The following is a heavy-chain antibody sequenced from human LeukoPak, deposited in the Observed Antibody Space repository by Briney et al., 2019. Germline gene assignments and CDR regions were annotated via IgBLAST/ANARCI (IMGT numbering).Heavy chain of an antibody. J-gene: IGHJ4*02. Sequence: PSETLSLTCTVSGGSMSSSSYYWGWIRQPPGKGLEWIGSIYYSGSTYYNPSLKSRVTISVDTSKNQFSLKLSSVTAADTAVYYCAREEGQQWLVNYWGQGTLVTVSS. CDR3: AREEGQQWLVNY. V-gene: IGHV4-39*02. CDR2: IYYSGST. CDR1: GGSMSSSSYY. D-gene: IGHD6-19*01.